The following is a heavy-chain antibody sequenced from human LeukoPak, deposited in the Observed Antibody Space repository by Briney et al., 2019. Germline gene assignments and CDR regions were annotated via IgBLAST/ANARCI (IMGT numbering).Heavy chain of an antibody. J-gene: IGHJ6*02. V-gene: IGHV3-53*01. CDR1: GFTVSNNY. CDR3: ARDGTSDGMDV. CDR2: IYGGGGT. Sequence: KAGGSLRLSCAASGFTVSNNYMSWVRQAPGKGLEWVSVIYGGGGTYYADSVKGRFTIPRDTSKDTLYLQMNSLRAEDTAVYYCARDGTSDGMDVWGQGTTVTVSS. D-gene: IGHD1-26*01.